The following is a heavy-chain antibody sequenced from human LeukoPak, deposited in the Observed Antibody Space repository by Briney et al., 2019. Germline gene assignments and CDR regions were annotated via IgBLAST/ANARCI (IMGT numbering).Heavy chain of an antibody. V-gene: IGHV4-39*01. CDR3: ARRVCGGDCYSEYFQH. Sequence: KSSETLSLTCTVSGGSISSSSYYWGWIRQPPGKGLEWIGSIYYSGSTYYNPSLKSRVTISVDTSKNQFSLKLSSVTAADTAVYYCARRVCGGDCYSEYFQHWGQGTLVTVSS. D-gene: IGHD2-21*01. J-gene: IGHJ1*01. CDR1: GGSISSSSYY. CDR2: IYYSGST.